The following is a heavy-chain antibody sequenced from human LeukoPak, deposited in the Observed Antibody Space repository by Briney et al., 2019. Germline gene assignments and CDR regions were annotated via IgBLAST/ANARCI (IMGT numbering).Heavy chain of an antibody. Sequence: SETLSLTCTVSGGSISSGGTFWTWIRQHPGKGLEWIGYIYYSGSTYYNPSLKSRVTISVDTSKNQFSLKLSSVTAADTAVYYCARGLKYYYDSSGYYYFDYWGQGTLVTVSS. J-gene: IGHJ4*02. V-gene: IGHV4-31*03. CDR3: ARGLKYYYDSSGYYYFDY. D-gene: IGHD3-22*01. CDR1: GGSISSGGTF. CDR2: IYYSGST.